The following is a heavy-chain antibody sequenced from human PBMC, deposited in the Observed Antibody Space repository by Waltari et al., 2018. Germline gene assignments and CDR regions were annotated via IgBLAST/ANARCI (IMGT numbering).Heavy chain of an antibody. CDR1: GFTFGVYW. D-gene: IGHD1-26*01. CDR2: ISPDGRSK. CDR3: ATNRGYYALDY. J-gene: IGHJ4*02. Sequence: EMQLVESGGGLVQPGGSLRLSCPASGFTFGVYWIPWVRQAPGKGLDWVATISPDGRSKTYVDSVRGRFTVSRDNTKNSLYLQMNSLRLEDSALYYCATNRGYYALDYWAQGTLVTVSS. V-gene: IGHV3-7*01.